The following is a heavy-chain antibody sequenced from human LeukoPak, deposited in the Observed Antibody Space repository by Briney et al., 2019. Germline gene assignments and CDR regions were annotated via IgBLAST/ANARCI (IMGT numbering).Heavy chain of an antibody. CDR3: ARDKSGSDSARGAVIDI. Sequence: PGGSLRLSCAASGFTFGSYTMNWVRKAPGKGLEWISYISSSSSIMYYADSVKGRFSISRDNAKNSLYLQMNSLRDEDTAVYYCARDKSGSDSARGAVIDICGQGAMVTVSS. CDR1: GFTFGSYT. CDR2: ISSSSSIM. D-gene: IGHD1-26*01. J-gene: IGHJ3*02. V-gene: IGHV3-48*02.